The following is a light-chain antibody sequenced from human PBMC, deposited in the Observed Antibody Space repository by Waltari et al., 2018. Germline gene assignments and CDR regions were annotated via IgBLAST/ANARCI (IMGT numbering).Light chain of an antibody. Sequence: EIVLTQSPATLSLSPGERATLSCRASQSVTTSLAVYQQKPGQAPRLLIFDASDRATGVPARFSGSGSGTDFTLTISSLEPEDFAVYFCHQRTSWPLTFGGGTQVEFK. V-gene: IGKV3-11*01. J-gene: IGKJ4*01. CDR1: QSVTTS. CDR3: HQRTSWPLT. CDR2: DAS.